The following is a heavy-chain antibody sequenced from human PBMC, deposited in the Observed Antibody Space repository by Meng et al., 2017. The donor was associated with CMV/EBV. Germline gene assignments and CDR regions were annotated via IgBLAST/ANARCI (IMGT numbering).Heavy chain of an antibody. CDR2: IYYSGST. Sequence: VAGGSIISGGYYWSWIRQHPGKGLEWIGYIYYSGSTYYNPSLKSRVTISVDTSKNQFSLKLSSVTAADTAVYYCARSGDGYNSMDYWGQGTLVTVSS. V-gene: IGHV4-31*02. J-gene: IGHJ4*02. CDR1: GGSIISGGYY. CDR3: ARSGDGYNSMDY. D-gene: IGHD5-24*01.